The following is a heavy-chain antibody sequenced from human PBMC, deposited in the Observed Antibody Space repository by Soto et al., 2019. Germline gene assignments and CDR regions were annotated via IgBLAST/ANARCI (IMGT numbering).Heavy chain of an antibody. Sequence: GGSLRLSCAASGFTFSDYYMSWIRQAPGKGLEWVSYISSSSSYTNYADSVKGRFTISRDNAKNSLYLQMNSLRAEDTAVYYCARGGGTCSGGSCYVVPAYYGMDVWGQGTTVTVSS. V-gene: IGHV3-11*06. CDR1: GFTFSDYY. J-gene: IGHJ6*02. CDR3: ARGGGTCSGGSCYVVPAYYGMDV. CDR2: ISSSSSYT. D-gene: IGHD2-15*01.